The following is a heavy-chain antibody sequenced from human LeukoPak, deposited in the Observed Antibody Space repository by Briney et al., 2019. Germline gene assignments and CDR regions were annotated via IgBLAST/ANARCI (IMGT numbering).Heavy chain of an antibody. Sequence: GGSLRLSCASSGFTLSDYYMSWIRQAPGKGLEWVSYISSSGSTIYYADSVKGRFTISRDNAKNSLYLQMNSLRAEDTAVYYCARDHFDFWSGSEYYFDYWGQGTLVTVSS. D-gene: IGHD3-3*01. CDR3: ARDHFDFWSGSEYYFDY. CDR1: GFTLSDYY. CDR2: ISSSGSTI. V-gene: IGHV3-11*01. J-gene: IGHJ4*02.